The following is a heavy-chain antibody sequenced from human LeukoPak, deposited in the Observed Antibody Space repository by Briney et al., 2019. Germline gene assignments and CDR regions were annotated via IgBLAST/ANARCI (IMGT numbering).Heavy chain of an antibody. J-gene: IGHJ4*02. Sequence: SEILSLTCTVSGGSISSYYWSWIRQPPGKGLEWIGYIYYSGSTIYNPSLKSRVTISVDTSKNQFSLKLSSLTAADTAVYYCAREGPDYYDSLVYWGQGALVTVSS. CDR2: IYYSGST. CDR3: AREGPDYYDSLVY. D-gene: IGHD3-22*01. CDR1: GGSISSYY. V-gene: IGHV4-59*01.